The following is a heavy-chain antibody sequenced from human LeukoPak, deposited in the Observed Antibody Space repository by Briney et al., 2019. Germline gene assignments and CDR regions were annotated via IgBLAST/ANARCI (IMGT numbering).Heavy chain of an antibody. V-gene: IGHV4-39*01. J-gene: IGHJ5*02. CDR1: GGSISSSSYY. CDR2: IYYSGST. CDR3: ARHSRPWGEVATWIS. Sequence: PSETLSLTCTVSGGSISSSSYYWGWIRQPPGKGLEWIGSIYYSGSTYYNPSLKSRVTISVDTSKNQFSLKLSSVTAADTAVYYCARHSRPWGEVATWISWGQGTLVTVSS. D-gene: IGHD5-12*01.